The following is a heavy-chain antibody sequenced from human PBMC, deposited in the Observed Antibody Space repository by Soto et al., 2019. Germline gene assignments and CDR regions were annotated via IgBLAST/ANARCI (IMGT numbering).Heavy chain of an antibody. J-gene: IGHJ4*02. V-gene: IGHV3-48*03. D-gene: IGHD6-19*01. CDR2: ISGSGTTI. Sequence: MSWVRQAPVKGPEWVSHISGSGTTIYYADSVRGRFTISRDNAKNSLYLQMNSLRAEDRAIYYCARGYTGGWSRGGYFDYWDQGTLVTVSS. CDR3: ARGYTGGWSRGGYFDY.